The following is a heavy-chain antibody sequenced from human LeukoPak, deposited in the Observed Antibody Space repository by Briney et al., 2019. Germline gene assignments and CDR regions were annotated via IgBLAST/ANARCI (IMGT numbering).Heavy chain of an antibody. CDR3: ARGSRGYPRHPHH. CDR2: IISYNGNT. J-gene: IGHJ5*02. Sequence: ASVKFSSQASGYTFTSYGISWVRQAPGQGLGWMGWIISYNGNTNYAQKPQGRVTMNTDTSTSTAYMELRSLRSDDRAVYYCARGSRGYPRHPHHWGQGTMVSVSS. D-gene: IGHD5-18*01. V-gene: IGHV1-18*01. CDR1: GYTFTSYG.